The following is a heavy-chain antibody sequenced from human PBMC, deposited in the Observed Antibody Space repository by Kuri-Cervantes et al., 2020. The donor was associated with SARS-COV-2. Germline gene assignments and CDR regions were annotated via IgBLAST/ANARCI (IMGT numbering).Heavy chain of an antibody. V-gene: IGHV2-26*01. D-gene: IGHD4-17*01. CDR1: GFSLSNARMG. CDR3: AHRPRGNDYGHNYFDF. Sequence: SGPTLVKPTETLTLTCTVSGFSLSNARMGVSWIRQPPGKALEWLAHIFSNDEKSYSTSLKSRLTISKDTSKSQVVLTMTNVDPVDTATYYCAHRPRGNDYGHNYFDFWGQGALVTVSS. CDR2: IFSNDEK. J-gene: IGHJ4*02.